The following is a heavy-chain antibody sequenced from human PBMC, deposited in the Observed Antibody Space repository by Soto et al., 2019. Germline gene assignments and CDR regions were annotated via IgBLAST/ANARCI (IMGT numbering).Heavy chain of an antibody. Sequence: ASAKVSCKASVYSFTSYGISWGRQAPGQGLEWMGWISAYNGNTNYAQKLQGRVTMTTDTSTSTAYMELRSLRSDDTAVYYCARDRTPSRVRQQLNVGNWFDPWGQGTLVTVSS. V-gene: IGHV1-18*01. CDR3: ARDRTPSRVRQQLNVGNWFDP. CDR1: VYSFTSYG. CDR2: ISAYNGNT. D-gene: IGHD6-13*01. J-gene: IGHJ5*02.